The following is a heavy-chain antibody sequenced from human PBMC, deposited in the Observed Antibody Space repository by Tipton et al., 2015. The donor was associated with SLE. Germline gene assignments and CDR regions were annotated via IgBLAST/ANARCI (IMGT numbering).Heavy chain of an antibody. J-gene: IGHJ3*02. D-gene: IGHD3-3*02. V-gene: IGHV3-74*01. CDR1: GFTFSSYW. Sequence: SLRLSCAASGFTFSSYWMHWVRQAPGKGLVWGSRINSDGSSTSYADSVKGRFTISRDNAKNTLDLQMNSLRAEDTAVYYCARTHSDAFDIWGQATMFTVSS. CDR3: ARTHSDAFDI. CDR2: INSDGSST.